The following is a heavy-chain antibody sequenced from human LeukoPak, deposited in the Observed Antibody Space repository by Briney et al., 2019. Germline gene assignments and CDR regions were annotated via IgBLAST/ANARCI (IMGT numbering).Heavy chain of an antibody. J-gene: IGHJ4*02. V-gene: IGHV4-34*01. CDR1: GGSFSGYY. D-gene: IGHD3-3*01. CDR2: INHSGST. CDR3: ARQEWSGSDYFDY. Sequence: SETLSLTCAVYGGSFSGYYWSWIRQPPGKGLEWIGEINHSGSTNYNPSLKSRVTISVDTSKNQFSLKLSSVTAADTAVYYCARQEWSGSDYFDYWGQGTLVTVSS.